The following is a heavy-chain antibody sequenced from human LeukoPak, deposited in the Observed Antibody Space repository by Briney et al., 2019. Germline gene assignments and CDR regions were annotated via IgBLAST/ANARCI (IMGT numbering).Heavy chain of an antibody. Sequence: PGGSLRLSCAASGFTFSSYSMNWVRQAPGKGLGWVSSISSSSSVIFYADSVKGRFTISRDNAKNSLYLQMNSLRAEDTAVYYCARGGAGRTEDDVFDIWGQGTMVTVSS. D-gene: IGHD1-1*01. CDR1: GFTFSSYS. CDR2: ISSSSSVI. V-gene: IGHV3-21*01. J-gene: IGHJ3*02. CDR3: ARGGAGRTEDDVFDI.